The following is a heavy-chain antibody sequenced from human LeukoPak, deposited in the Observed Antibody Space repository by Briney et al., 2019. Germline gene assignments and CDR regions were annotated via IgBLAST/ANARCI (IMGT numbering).Heavy chain of an antibody. CDR3: ARDPDGVHTTFDY. D-gene: IGHD1-1*01. CDR1: GFTFSSYS. CDR2: ISSSSSYI. J-gene: IGHJ4*02. Sequence: PGGSLRLSCAASGFTFSSYSMNWVRQAPGKGLEWVSSISSSSSYIYYADSVKGRFTISRDNAKNSLYLQMNSLRAEDTAVYYCARDPDGVHTTFDYWGQGTLVTVSS. V-gene: IGHV3-21*01.